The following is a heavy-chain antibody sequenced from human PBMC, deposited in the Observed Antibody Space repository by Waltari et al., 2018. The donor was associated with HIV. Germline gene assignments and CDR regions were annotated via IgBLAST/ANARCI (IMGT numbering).Heavy chain of an antibody. D-gene: IGHD1-26*01. V-gene: IGHV4-39*07. CDR3: ARHKNRGSYFPVDF. CDR2: IFYSGTT. CDR1: GFSISSNTYY. J-gene: IGHJ4*02. Sequence: QLQLHESGPGLVKPSETLSRTCIVSGFSISSNTYYWGWIRQPPGKGLEWIGNIFYSGTTNYNPSLESRVTISIDTSKSQFSLNLDSVTAADTAIYYCARHKNRGSYFPVDFWGQGTLVAVSS.